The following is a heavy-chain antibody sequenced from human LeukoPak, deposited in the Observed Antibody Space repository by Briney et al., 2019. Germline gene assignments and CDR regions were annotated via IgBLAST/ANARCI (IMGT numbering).Heavy chain of an antibody. CDR1: GYSISSGYA. D-gene: IGHD2-15*01. J-gene: IGHJ4*02. V-gene: IGHV4-38-2*02. Sequence: SETLSLTCTVSGYSISSGYAWGWIRQPPGKGLEWIGYIYHGGSTYYNTSLKSRVTISVDTSKNQFSLKLNSVTAADTAVYYCARAVDYFDFWGQGTLVTVSS. CDR2: IYHGGST. CDR3: ARAVDYFDF.